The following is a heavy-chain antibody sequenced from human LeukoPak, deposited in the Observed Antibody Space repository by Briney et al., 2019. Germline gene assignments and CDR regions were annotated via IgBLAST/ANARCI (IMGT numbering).Heavy chain of an antibody. CDR2: IRFDESAK. CDR3: ARDEGVVAATTYYYYGMDV. D-gene: IGHD2-15*01. J-gene: IGHJ6*02. CDR1: GFTFSDYW. Sequence: GGALRLSCAAPGFTFSDYWMGSVRQAPGKGLEWVARIRFDESAKHYVDSVEGRFTVSRDNSKNTLFLQMNSLRADDTAVYYCARDEGVVAATTYYYYGMDVWGQGTTVTVSS. V-gene: IGHV3-7*01.